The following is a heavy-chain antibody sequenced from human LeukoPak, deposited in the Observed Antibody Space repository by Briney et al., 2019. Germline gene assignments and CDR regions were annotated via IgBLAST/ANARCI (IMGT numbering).Heavy chain of an antibody. Sequence: GGSLRLSCAASGFTFSGSAMHWVRQASGKGLEWVGRIRSKAISYATEYAASVRGRFTISRDDSKNTAYLQMNSLKTEDTAVYYCTRPSYEGAAADEFWGQGTLVTVSS. V-gene: IGHV3-73*01. CDR3: TRPSYEGAAADEF. CDR1: GFTFSGSA. CDR2: IRSKAISYAT. D-gene: IGHD6-13*01. J-gene: IGHJ4*02.